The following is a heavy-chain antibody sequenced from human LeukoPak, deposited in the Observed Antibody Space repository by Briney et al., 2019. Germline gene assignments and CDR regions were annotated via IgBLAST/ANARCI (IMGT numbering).Heavy chain of an antibody. CDR2: IYYSGST. V-gene: IGHV4-59*01. Sequence: PSETLSLTYTVSGGSISSYYWSWIRQPPGMGLEWIGYIYYSGSTNYNPSLKNRVTISVDTSKDQFSLRLTSVTAADTAMYYCARSFLGDWYFDLWGRGTLVTVSS. D-gene: IGHD1-26*01. J-gene: IGHJ2*01. CDR3: ARSFLGDWYFDL. CDR1: GGSISSYY.